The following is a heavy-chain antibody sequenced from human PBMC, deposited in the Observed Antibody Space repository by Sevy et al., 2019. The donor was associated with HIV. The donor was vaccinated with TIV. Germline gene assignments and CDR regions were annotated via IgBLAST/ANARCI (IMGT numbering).Heavy chain of an antibody. CDR1: GGSITSLY. J-gene: IGHJ4*02. Sequence: SETLSLTCTVSGGSITSLYWNWIRQPPGKGLEWIANIYYNGHINYNPSFKSRVTFSLDTSKNQCSLRLSSVTAADTAMYYCAGENAWGRGYSWGQGTLVTVSS. CDR2: IYYNGHI. CDR3: AGENAWGRGYS. V-gene: IGHV4-59*08. D-gene: IGHD1-26*01.